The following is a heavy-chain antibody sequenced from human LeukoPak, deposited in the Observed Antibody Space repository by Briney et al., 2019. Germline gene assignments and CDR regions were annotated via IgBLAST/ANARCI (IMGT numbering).Heavy chain of an antibody. CDR1: GFTFSSYA. CDR2: ISYDGSNK. V-gene: IGHV3-30*04. Sequence: PGGSLRLSCAASGFTFSSYAMHWVRQAPGKGLEWVAVISYDGSNKYYADSVKGRFTISRDNSKNTLYLQMNSLRAEDTAVYYCAGDRESRSGSSYYFDYWGQGTLVTVSS. D-gene: IGHD3-10*01. CDR3: AGDRESRSGSSYYFDY. J-gene: IGHJ4*02.